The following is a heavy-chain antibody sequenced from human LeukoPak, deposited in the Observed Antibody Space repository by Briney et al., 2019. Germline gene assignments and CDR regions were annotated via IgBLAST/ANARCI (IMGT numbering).Heavy chain of an antibody. CDR2: INHSGST. CDR1: GGSFSGYY. V-gene: IGHV4-34*01. CDR3: ARRSSYGAKMFGRKFDY. Sequence: SETLSLTCAIYGGSFSGYYWSWIRQPPGKGLEWIGEINHSGSTNYNPSLKSRVTISVDTSKNQFSLKLSSVTAADTAVYYCARRSSYGAKMFGRKFDYWGQGTWSPSPQ. J-gene: IGHJ4*02. D-gene: IGHD3-10*02.